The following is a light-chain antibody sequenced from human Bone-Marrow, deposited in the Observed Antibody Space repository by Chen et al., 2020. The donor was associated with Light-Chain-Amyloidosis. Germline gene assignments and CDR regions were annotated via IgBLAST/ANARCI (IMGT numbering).Light chain of an antibody. Sequence: QSVLTHPPSASGTPGQRFTISCSGASSNIGINYVYWYEHSPGPAPNLPIHRNNQRPSGVPDRFSASKSGTSAFLAIRGLRSEDEADYYCAAWDGSLSGYVFGTVTKVIVL. V-gene: IGLV1-47*01. CDR1: SSNIGINY. CDR3: AAWDGSLSGYV. CDR2: RNN. J-gene: IGLJ1*01.